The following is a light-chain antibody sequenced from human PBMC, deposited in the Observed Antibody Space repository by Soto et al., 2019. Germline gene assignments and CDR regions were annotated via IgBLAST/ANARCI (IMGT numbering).Light chain of an antibody. CDR1: QSVSSY. V-gene: IGKV3-11*01. J-gene: IGKJ5*01. CDR3: QQRSNWPIT. CDR2: DAS. Sequence: EIVLTQSPATLSLSPGERATLSCRASQSVSSYLAWYQHKPGQAPRLRIYDASNRATGIPARFSGSGSGTDFTLTISSLEPEDFAVYYCQQRSNWPITFGQGTRLEIK.